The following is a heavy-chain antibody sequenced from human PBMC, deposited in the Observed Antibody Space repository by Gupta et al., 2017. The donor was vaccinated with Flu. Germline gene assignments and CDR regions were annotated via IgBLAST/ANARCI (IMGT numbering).Heavy chain of an antibody. J-gene: IGHJ6*02. D-gene: IGHD1-7*01. CDR1: GFTFDDYA. CDR2: ISWNSGSI. V-gene: IGHV3-9*01. Sequence: EVQLVESGGGLVQPGRSLRLSCAASGFTFDDYAMHWVRQAPGKGLEWVSGISWNSGSIGYADSVKGRFTISRDNAKNSLYLQMNSLRAEDTALYYCAKGSPGTNKYYYYGMDVWGQGTTVTVSS. CDR3: AKGSPGTNKYYYYGMDV.